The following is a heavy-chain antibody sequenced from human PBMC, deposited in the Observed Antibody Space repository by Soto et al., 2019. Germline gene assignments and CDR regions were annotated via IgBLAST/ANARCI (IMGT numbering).Heavy chain of an antibody. CDR1: GGSISGYS. CDR2: IYYSGST. Sequence: PSETLSLTCTVSGGSISGYSWSWIRQPPGKGLEWIGYIYYSGSTYYNPSLKSRVTISVDTSKNQFSLKLSSVTAADTAVYYCARGRTSSPTPGDYWGQGTLVTVSS. CDR3: ARGRTSSPTPGDY. D-gene: IGHD2-2*01. J-gene: IGHJ4*02. V-gene: IGHV4-59*06.